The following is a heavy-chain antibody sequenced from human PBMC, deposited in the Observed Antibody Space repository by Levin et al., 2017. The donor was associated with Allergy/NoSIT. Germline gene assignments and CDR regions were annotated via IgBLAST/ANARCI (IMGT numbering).Heavy chain of an antibody. CDR2: ISGSGGST. Sequence: GGSLRLSCAASGFTFSSYAMSWVRQAPGKGLEWVSAISGSGGSTYYADSVKGRFTISRDNSKNTLYLQMNSLRAEDTAVYYCAKVRGTTSAPKYYYGFDYWGQGTLVTVSS. CDR1: GFTFSSYA. D-gene: IGHD3-10*01. V-gene: IGHV3-23*01. J-gene: IGHJ4*02. CDR3: AKVRGTTSAPKYYYGFDY.